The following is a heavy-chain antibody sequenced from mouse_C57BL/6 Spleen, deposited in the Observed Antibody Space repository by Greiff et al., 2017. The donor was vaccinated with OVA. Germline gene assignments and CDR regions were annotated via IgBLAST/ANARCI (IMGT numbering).Heavy chain of an antibody. Sequence: EVQRVESGPELVKPGASVKMSCKASGYTFTDYNMHWVKQSHGKSLEWIGYINPNNGGTSYNQKFKGKATLTVNKSSSTAYMELRSLTSEDSAVYYCARSYGSSLAYWGQGTLVTVSA. CDR1: GYTFTDYN. CDR2: INPNNGGT. CDR3: ARSYGSSLAY. D-gene: IGHD1-1*01. V-gene: IGHV1-22*01. J-gene: IGHJ3*01.